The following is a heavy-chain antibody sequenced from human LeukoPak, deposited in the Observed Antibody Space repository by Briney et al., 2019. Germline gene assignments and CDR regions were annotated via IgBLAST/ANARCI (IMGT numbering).Heavy chain of an antibody. CDR3: ARGRYSYGYHVHFDY. CDR1: GGSFSGYY. V-gene: IGHV4-34*01. Sequence: SETLSLTCAVYGGSFSGYYWSWIRQPPGKGLEWIGEINHSGSTNYNPSLKSRVTISVDTSKNQFSLKLSSVTAADTAVYYCARGRYSYGYHVHFDYWGQGTLVTVSS. J-gene: IGHJ4*02. CDR2: INHSGST. D-gene: IGHD5-18*01.